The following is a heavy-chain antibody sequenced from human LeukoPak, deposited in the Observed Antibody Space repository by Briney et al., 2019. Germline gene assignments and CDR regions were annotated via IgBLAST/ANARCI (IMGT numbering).Heavy chain of an antibody. Sequence: GGSLRLSCAASGFTFSSYSMNWVRQAPGKGLEWVSYISSSSSTIFYADSVKGRFTISRDNAKNSLYLQMHSLRDEDTAVYYCASAWYSWGYYFDYWGQGTLVTVSS. CDR1: GFTFSSYS. CDR3: ASAWYSWGYYFDY. J-gene: IGHJ4*02. V-gene: IGHV3-48*02. CDR2: ISSSSSTI. D-gene: IGHD1-26*01.